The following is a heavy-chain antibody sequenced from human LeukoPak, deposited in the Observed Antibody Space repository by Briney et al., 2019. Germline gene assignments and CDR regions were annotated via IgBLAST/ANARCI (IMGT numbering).Heavy chain of an antibody. Sequence: PSETLSLTCTVSGGSISSGSYYWSWIRQPAGKGLEWIGYIYYSGSTYYNPSLKSRVTISVDTSKNQFSLKVTSVTAADTAVYYCASNLFLEWLLSPGGDDYWGQGILVTVSS. CDR2: IYYSGST. CDR1: GGSISSGSYY. CDR3: ASNLFLEWLLSPGGDDY. J-gene: IGHJ4*02. D-gene: IGHD3-3*01. V-gene: IGHV4-61*10.